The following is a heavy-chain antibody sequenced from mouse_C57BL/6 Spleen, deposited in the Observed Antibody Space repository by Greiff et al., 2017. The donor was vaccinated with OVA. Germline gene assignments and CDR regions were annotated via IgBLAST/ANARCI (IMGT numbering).Heavy chain of an antibody. Sequence: EVMLVESGGGLVQPGGSMKLSCVASGFTFSNYWMNWVRQSPEKGLEWVAQIRLKSDNYATHYAESVKGRFTISRDDSKSSVYLQMNNLRAEDTGIYYCAPTQGWYFDVWGTGTTVTVSS. J-gene: IGHJ1*03. CDR3: APTQGWYFDV. D-gene: IGHD2-10*01. CDR2: IRLKSDNYAT. CDR1: GFTFSNYW. V-gene: IGHV6-3*01.